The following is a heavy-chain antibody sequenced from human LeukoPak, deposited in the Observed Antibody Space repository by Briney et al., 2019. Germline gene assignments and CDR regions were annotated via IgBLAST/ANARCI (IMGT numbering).Heavy chain of an antibody. D-gene: IGHD2-15*01. V-gene: IGHV3-30*02. CDR3: AKAADNFDM. CDR1: GFALSGYA. Sequence: GGSLRLSCAASGFALSGYAMHWVRQAPGKGLEWAAFIQYDGSSKCSDSMKGRFTISRDNGKNTVYLEVTSLRVEDTALYYCAKAADNFDMWGQGTMVTVSS. J-gene: IGHJ3*02. CDR2: IQYDGSSK.